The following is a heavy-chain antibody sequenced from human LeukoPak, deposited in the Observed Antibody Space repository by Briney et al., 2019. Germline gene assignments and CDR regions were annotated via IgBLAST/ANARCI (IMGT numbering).Heavy chain of an antibody. D-gene: IGHD2-2*03. CDR1: GGSISSYY. CDR3: ARDGGYCSSTNCYDY. J-gene: IGHJ4*02. Sequence: PSETLSLTCTVSGGSISSYYWSWIRQPPGKGLEGSGYIYYSGSTNYNPSLKSRVTISVDTSKTHFSLKLRSVTAADTAVYYCARDGGYCSSTNCYDYWGQGTLVTVSS. V-gene: IGHV4-59*01. CDR2: IYYSGST.